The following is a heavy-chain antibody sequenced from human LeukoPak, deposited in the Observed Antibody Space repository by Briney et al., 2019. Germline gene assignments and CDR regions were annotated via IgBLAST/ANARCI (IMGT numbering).Heavy chain of an antibody. CDR3: ARDQSSGWGFDY. Sequence: GGSLRLSCAASGFTFRHHGMHWVRQAPGKGLEWVAFIRNDGSNHYYADSVKGRFTISRDNSKNTLYLQMNSLRAEDAAMYYCARDQSSGWGFDYWGRGTLVTVSS. D-gene: IGHD6-25*01. CDR1: GFTFRHHG. CDR2: IRNDGSNH. V-gene: IGHV3-30*02. J-gene: IGHJ4*02.